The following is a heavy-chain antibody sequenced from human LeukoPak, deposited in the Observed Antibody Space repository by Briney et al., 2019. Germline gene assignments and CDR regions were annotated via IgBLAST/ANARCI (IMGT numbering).Heavy chain of an antibody. CDR1: GYSFTSYW. J-gene: IGHJ4*02. CDR2: IDPSDSYT. V-gene: IGHV5-10-1*01. D-gene: IGHD2-15*01. Sequence: GESLKISCKGSGYSFTSYWIGWVRQMPGKGLEWMGRIDPSDSYTNYSPSFQGHVTISADKSISTAYLQWSSLKASDTAMYYCARRRYCSGGSCWFDFDYWGQGTLVTVSS. CDR3: ARRRYCSGGSCWFDFDY.